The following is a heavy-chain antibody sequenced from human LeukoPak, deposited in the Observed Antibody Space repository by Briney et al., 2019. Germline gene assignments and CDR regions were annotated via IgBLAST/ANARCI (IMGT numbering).Heavy chain of an antibody. CDR3: AKRHDYGDYPLYFDY. J-gene: IGHJ4*02. CDR1: GFTFSSYT. V-gene: IGHV3-23*01. D-gene: IGHD4-17*01. Sequence: QPGGSLRLSCAASGFTFSSYTMSWVRQAPGKGLEWVSAISGSGDNTYDADSAKGRFTISRDNSKNTLYLQMNSLRAEDTAVYYCAKRHDYGDYPLYFDYWGQGTLVTVSS. CDR2: ISGSGDNT.